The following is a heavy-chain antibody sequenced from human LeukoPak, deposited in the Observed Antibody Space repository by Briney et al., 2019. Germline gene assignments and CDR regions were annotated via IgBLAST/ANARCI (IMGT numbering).Heavy chain of an antibody. V-gene: IGHV4-34*01. CDR1: GGSFSGYY. Sequence: PSETLSLTCAVYGGSFSGYYWSWIRQPPGKGLEWIGEINHSGSTNYNPSLKSRVTMSVDTSKNQFSLKLSSVTAADTAVYYCAREFYGYFDWLSDDAFDIWGQGTMVTVSS. D-gene: IGHD3-9*01. J-gene: IGHJ3*02. CDR2: INHSGST. CDR3: AREFYGYFDWLSDDAFDI.